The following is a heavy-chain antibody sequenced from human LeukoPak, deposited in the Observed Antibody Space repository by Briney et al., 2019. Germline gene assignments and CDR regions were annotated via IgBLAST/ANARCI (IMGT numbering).Heavy chain of an antibody. CDR2: ISSSSSTI. J-gene: IGHJ4*02. Sequence: GGSLRLSCAASGFTFSSYSMNWVRQAPGKGLEWVSYISSSSSTIYYADSVEGRFTISRDNAKNSLYLQMNSLRAEDTAVYYCARDFGIFGVVNWGQGTLVTVSS. D-gene: IGHD3-3*01. CDR3: ARDFGIFGVVN. CDR1: GFTFSSYS. V-gene: IGHV3-48*01.